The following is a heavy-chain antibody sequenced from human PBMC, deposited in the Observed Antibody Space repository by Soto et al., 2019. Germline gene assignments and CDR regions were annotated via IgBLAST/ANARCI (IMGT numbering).Heavy chain of an antibody. CDR2: INHSGST. J-gene: IGHJ4*02. D-gene: IGHD2-21*01. V-gene: IGHV4-34*01. CDR1: GGSFSGHF. Sequence: SETLSLTSAVYGGSFSGHFWSWIRQPPGKGLEWIGEINHSGSTNFNPSLKSRVTISVDTSKNQFSLKVNSLTAADTAVYYCARGISLIVEVQRDAPDKYYFDSWGQGTVVTVSS. CDR3: ARGISLIVEVQRDAPDKYYFDS.